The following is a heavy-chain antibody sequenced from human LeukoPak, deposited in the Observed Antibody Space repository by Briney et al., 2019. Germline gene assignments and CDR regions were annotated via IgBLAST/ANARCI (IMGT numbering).Heavy chain of an antibody. CDR3: ARDRASGWFDY. CDR2: IYYSGST. J-gene: IGHJ4*02. V-gene: IGHV4-61*01. D-gene: IGHD6-19*01. Sequence: SETLSLTCTVSGGSVSSGSYYWSWIRQAPGKGLEWIGYIYYSGSTNYNPSLKSRVTISVDTSKNQFSLKLSSVTAADTAVYYCARDRASGWFDYWGQGTLVTVSS. CDR1: GGSVSSGSYY.